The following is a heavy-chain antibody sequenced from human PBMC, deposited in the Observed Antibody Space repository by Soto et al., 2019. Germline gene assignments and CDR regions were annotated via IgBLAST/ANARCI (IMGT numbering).Heavy chain of an antibody. CDR3: ARLLGSSGPRALDY. J-gene: IGHJ4*02. Sequence: SETLSLTCAVYGGSFSGYYWSWIRQPPGKGLEWIGEINHSGSTNYNPSLKSRVTISVDTSKNQFSLKLSSVTAADTAVYYCARLLGSSGPRALDYWGQGTLVTVS. V-gene: IGHV4-34*01. CDR1: GGSFSGYY. D-gene: IGHD6-19*01. CDR2: INHSGST.